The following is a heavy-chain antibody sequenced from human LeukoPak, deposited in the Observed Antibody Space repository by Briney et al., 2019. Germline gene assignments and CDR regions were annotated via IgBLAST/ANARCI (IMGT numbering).Heavy chain of an antibody. CDR2: IKQDGSEK. Sequence: GGSLRLSCAASGFAFISYWMTWVHQAPGKGLEWVANIKQDGSEKYYVDSVKGRFTISRDNTKNSLYLQMNSLRVEDTAVYYCARDWELIYWGQGTLVTVSS. V-gene: IGHV3-7*03. D-gene: IGHD1-26*01. CDR1: GFAFISYW. CDR3: ARDWELIY. J-gene: IGHJ4*02.